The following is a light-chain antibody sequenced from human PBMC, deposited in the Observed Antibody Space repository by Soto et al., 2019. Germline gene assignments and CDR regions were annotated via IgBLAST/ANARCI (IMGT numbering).Light chain of an antibody. Sequence: DIQMTQSPSSLSASVGDRVTITCRASQTITNCLNWYQHKPGKAPKLLIYAASSLQSGVPLRFSGSGSGTDFTLTISSLQPEDFATYYCQQSYSTPRTFGQGTKVDIK. V-gene: IGKV1-39*01. CDR2: AAS. CDR1: QTITNC. J-gene: IGKJ1*01. CDR3: QQSYSTPRT.